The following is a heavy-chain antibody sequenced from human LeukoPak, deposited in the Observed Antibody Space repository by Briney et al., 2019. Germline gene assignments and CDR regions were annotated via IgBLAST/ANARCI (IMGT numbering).Heavy chain of an antibody. CDR3: AKDGSSSGYPYYMDV. J-gene: IGHJ6*03. V-gene: IGHV3-23*01. CDR2: ISGSGGST. CDR1: GFTFSTYA. Sequence: GGSLRLSCEVSGFTFSTYAMSWVRQAPGKGLEWVSVISGSGGSTYYADSVKGRFTIPRDNSKNTPYLQMNSLRAEDTAVYYCAKDGSSSGYPYYMDVWGKGTTVTVSS. D-gene: IGHD5-12*01.